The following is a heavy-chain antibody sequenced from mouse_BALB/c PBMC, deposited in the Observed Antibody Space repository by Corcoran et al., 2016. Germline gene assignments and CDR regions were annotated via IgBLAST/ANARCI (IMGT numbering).Heavy chain of an antibody. CDR2: IDPANGNT. Sequence: EVQLQQSGAELVKPGDSVKLSCTASGFNIKDTYMHWVKQRPEQGLEWIGRIDPANGNTKYDPKFQGKATITADTSSNTAYLQLSSLTSEDTAVYYCARSWDVDYWGQGTTLTVSS. D-gene: IGHD4-1*01. J-gene: IGHJ2*01. CDR3: ARSWDVDY. CDR1: GFNIKDTY. V-gene: IGHV14-3*02.